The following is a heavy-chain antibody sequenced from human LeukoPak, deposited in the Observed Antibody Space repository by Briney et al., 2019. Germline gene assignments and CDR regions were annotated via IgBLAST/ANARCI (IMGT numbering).Heavy chain of an antibody. CDR2: ISSSSSTI. J-gene: IGHJ4*02. D-gene: IGHD1-26*01. CDR1: GFTFSSYS. CDR3: ARGSGSYFF. V-gene: IGHV3-48*01. Sequence: GGSLRLSCAASGFTFSSYSMNWVRQAPGRGLEWVSYISSSSSTIYYADSVKGRFTISRDNAKNSLYLQMNSLRAEDTAVYYCARGSGSYFFWGQGTLVTVSS.